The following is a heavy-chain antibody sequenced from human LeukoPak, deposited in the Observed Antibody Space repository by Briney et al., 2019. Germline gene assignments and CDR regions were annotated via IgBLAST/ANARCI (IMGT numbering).Heavy chain of an antibody. Sequence: GGSLRLSCAASGFTLSSYWMSWVRQAPGKGLEWVANIKYDGSEIHYVDSVKGRFTISRDMAKNSVNLQMNGLRAEDTAVYYCARDIAAAGLFFASWGQGTLVTVSS. D-gene: IGHD6-13*01. CDR1: GFTLSSYW. J-gene: IGHJ4*02. V-gene: IGHV3-7*01. CDR2: IKYDGSEI. CDR3: ARDIAAAGLFFAS.